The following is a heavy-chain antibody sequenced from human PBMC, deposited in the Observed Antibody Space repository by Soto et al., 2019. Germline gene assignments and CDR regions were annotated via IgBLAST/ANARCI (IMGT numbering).Heavy chain of an antibody. V-gene: IGHV3-30*18. J-gene: IGHJ4*02. D-gene: IGHD2-2*01. CDR2: NFKHGGTN. Sequence: QVQLVESGGGVVQPGGSLRLSCTASGFTLNDYAIHWVRQAPGKGLEWVALNFKHGGTNYNSNAVQGRFTISRDNSKNTVYLELNSLRPEDTALYYCAKDGAYQYPDIWGQGALVTVSS. CDR1: GFTLNDYA. CDR3: AKDGAYQYPDI.